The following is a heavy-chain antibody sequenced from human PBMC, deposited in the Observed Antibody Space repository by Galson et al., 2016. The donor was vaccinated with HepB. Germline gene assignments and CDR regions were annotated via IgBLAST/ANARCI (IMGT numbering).Heavy chain of an antibody. D-gene: IGHD1-1*01. Sequence: YLRLSCAAAGFTFNEYAMHWVRQAPGKGLESVSGISWNSGRIGYAHSVRGRFTIPRDSSKNSLYLQMNSLRVEDTAFYYCAKDIGAGHNFGLSPNYWGQGTLVTVSS. V-gene: IGHV3-9*01. CDR1: GFTFNEYA. J-gene: IGHJ4*02. CDR2: ISWNSGRI. CDR3: AKDIGAGHNFGLSPNY.